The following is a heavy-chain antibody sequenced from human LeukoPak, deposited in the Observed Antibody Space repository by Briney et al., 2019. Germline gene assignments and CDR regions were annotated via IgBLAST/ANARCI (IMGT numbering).Heavy chain of an antibody. CDR1: GGSISSGGYY. CDR2: IYHSGST. CDR3: ARALGDGYNLGFDY. J-gene: IGHJ4*02. V-gene: IGHV4-30-2*01. D-gene: IGHD5-24*01. Sequence: SQTLSLTCTVSGGSISSGGYYWSWIRQPPGKGLEWIGYIYHSGSTYYNPSLKSRVTISVDRSKNQFSLKLSSVTAADTAVYYCARALGDGYNLGFDYWGQGTLVTVSS.